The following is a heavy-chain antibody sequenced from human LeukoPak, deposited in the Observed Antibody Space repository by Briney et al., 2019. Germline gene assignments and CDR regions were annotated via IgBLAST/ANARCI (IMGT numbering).Heavy chain of an antibody. V-gene: IGHV3-48*04. J-gene: IGHJ4*02. D-gene: IGHD6-19*01. CDR2: ISSSGSTI. CDR3: ASISGWYDGVY. Sequence: PGGSLRLSCAASGFTFSSYSMNWVRQAPGKGLEWVSYISSSGSTIYYADSVKGRFTISRDNAKNSLYLQMNSLRAEDTAVYYCASISGWYDGVYWGQGTLVTVSS. CDR1: GFTFSSYS.